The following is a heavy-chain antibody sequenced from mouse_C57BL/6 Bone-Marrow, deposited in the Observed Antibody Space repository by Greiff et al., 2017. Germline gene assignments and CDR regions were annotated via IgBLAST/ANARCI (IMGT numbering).Heavy chain of an antibody. CDR2: IYPGSGNT. V-gene: IGHV1-76*01. D-gene: IGHD2-3*01. CDR3: AREGGYYPHFDY. J-gene: IGHJ2*01. Sequence: QVQLQQSGAELVRPGASVKLSCKASGYTFTDYYINWVKQRPGQGLEWIARIYPGSGNTYYNEKFKGKATLTAEKSSSTAYMQLSSLTSEDSAVYFCAREGGYYPHFDYWGQGTTLSVSS. CDR1: GYTFTDYY.